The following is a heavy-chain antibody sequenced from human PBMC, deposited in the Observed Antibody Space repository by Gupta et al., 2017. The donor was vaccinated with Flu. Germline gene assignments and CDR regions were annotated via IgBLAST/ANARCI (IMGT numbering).Heavy chain of an antibody. CDR2: INSDGSST. V-gene: IGHV3-74*01. Sequence: FSSYWMHWVRQAPGKGLVWVSRINSDGSSTSYADSVKGRFTISRDNAKNTLYVQMNSLRAEDTAVYYCARGGYYYYGRDVWGQGTTVTVSS. CDR1: FSSYW. CDR3: ARGGYYYYGRDV. J-gene: IGHJ6*02.